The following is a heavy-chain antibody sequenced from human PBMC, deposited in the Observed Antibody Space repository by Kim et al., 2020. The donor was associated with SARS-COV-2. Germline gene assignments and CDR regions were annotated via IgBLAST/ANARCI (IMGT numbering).Heavy chain of an antibody. CDR3: ASGFSGYFYY. V-gene: IGHV3-74*01. J-gene: IGHJ4*02. Sequence: RTTYADSVKGRFTISRDNAKNTLYLQMNSLRAEDTAVYFCASGFSGYFYYWGQGALVTVSS. D-gene: IGHD3-22*01. CDR2: RT.